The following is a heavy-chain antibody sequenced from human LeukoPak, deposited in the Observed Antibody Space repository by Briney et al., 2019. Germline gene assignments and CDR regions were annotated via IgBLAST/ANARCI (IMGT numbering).Heavy chain of an antibody. Sequence: PGGSLRLSCAASGFTFSSYSMNWVRQAPGKGLEWVSSISSSSSYIYYADSVKGRFTISRDNAKNSLYLQMNSLRADDTAVYYCARTKYSSSSVEDGMDVWGQGTTVTVSS. V-gene: IGHV3-21*04. J-gene: IGHJ6*02. CDR3: ARTKYSSSSVEDGMDV. D-gene: IGHD6-13*01. CDR2: ISSSSSYI. CDR1: GFTFSSYS.